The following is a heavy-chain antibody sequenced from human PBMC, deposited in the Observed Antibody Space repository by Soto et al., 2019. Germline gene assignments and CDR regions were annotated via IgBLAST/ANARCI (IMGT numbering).Heavy chain of an antibody. Sequence: PSETLSLTCAVYGGSFSGYYWSWIRQPPGKGLEWIGEINHSGSTNYNPSLKSRVTISVDTSKNQFPLKLSSVTAADTAVYYCARGHNNYGRWIYWGQGTLVTVS. J-gene: IGHJ4*02. CDR2: INHSGST. V-gene: IGHV4-34*01. CDR1: GGSFSGYY. CDR3: ARGHNNYGRWIY. D-gene: IGHD4-4*01.